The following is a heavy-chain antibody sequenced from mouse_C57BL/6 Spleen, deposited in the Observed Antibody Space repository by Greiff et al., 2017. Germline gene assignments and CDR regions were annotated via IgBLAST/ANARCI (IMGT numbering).Heavy chain of an antibody. V-gene: IGHV1-62-2*01. CDR3: ARHEDRGLITTYARDY. CDR2: FYPGSGSI. CDR1: GYTFTEYT. Sequence: VQRVESGAELVKPGASVKLSCKASGYTFTEYTIHWVKQRSGQGLEWIGWFYPGSGSIKYNEKFKDKATLTADKSSSTVYMEVSRLTSEDSAVYFCARHEDRGLITTYARDYWGQGTSVTVSS. J-gene: IGHJ4*01. D-gene: IGHD1-1*01.